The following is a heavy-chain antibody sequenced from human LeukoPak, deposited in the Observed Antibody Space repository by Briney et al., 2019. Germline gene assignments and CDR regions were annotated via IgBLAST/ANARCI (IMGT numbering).Heavy chain of an antibody. Sequence: PGGSLRLSCAASGFTFSNYGMHWVRQAPGKGLEWVALISFDGSQKYYADSVKGRFTISRDNSKNTLYLQMNSLRAEDTAVYYCAKSGRDTGYMSGWNDAFDIWGQGTMVTVSS. D-gene: IGHD6-19*01. CDR3: AKSGRDTGYMSGWNDAFDI. J-gene: IGHJ3*02. CDR2: ISFDGSQK. CDR1: GFTFSNYG. V-gene: IGHV3-30*02.